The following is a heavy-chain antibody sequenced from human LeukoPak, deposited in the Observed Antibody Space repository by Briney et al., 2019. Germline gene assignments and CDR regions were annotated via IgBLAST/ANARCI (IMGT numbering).Heavy chain of an antibody. CDR3: ARDSGDGYNTPIDY. CDR2: INPNSGVT. D-gene: IGHD5-24*01. V-gene: IGHV1-2*02. Sequence: ASVKDSCKASGYTFTGYYMHWVRQAPGQGLEWMGWINPNSGVTNYAQKFQGRVTMTRDTSISTAYMELSRLRSDDTAVYYCARDSGDGYNTPIDYWGQGTLVSVSS. CDR1: GYTFTGYY. J-gene: IGHJ4*02.